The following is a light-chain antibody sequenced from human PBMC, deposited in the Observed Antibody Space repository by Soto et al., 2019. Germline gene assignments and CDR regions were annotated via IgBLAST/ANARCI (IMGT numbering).Light chain of an antibody. CDR1: QSVSSY. Sequence: EIVFPHSPAPPPFSPGATATLSCRASQSVSSYLAWYQPKPGQAPRLLIDDASNRATRIPARFSGSGSGTDFTLTVSRLEPEDFAVYYCDEHSNGPDTFGNGPKV. J-gene: IGKJ1*01. CDR3: DEHSNGPDT. V-gene: IGKV3-11*01. CDR2: DAS.